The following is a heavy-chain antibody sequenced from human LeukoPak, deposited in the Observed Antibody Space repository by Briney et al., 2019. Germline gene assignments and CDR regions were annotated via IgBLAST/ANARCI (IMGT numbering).Heavy chain of an antibody. CDR3: ARVGKGERMVARRDFDY. Sequence: PGGSLRLSCAASGFTFSTYWMSWVRQAPGKGLEWVANIKEDESEKYYVDSVKGRFTISRDNAKNSLFLQMNSLRADDTAVYYCARVGKGERMVARRDFDYWGQGTLVTVSS. V-gene: IGHV3-7*05. CDR1: GFTFSTYW. J-gene: IGHJ4*02. CDR2: IKEDESEK. D-gene: IGHD4/OR15-4a*01.